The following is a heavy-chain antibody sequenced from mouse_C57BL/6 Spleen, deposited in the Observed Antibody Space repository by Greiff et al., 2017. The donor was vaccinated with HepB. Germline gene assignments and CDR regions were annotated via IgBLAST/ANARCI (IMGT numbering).Heavy chain of an antibody. CDR1: GYTFTDYN. D-gene: IGHD4-1*01. CDR2: INPNNGGT. CDR3: ARSGDWVFFDY. Sequence: VQLKESGPELVKPGASVKIPCKASGYTFTDYNMDWVKQSHGKSLEWIGDINPNNGGTIYNQKFKGKATLTVDKSSSTAYMELRSLTSEDTAVYYCARSGDWVFFDYWGQGTTLTVSS. V-gene: IGHV1-18*01. J-gene: IGHJ2*01.